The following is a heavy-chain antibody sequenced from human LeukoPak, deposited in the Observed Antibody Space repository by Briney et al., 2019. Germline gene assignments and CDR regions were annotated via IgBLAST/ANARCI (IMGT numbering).Heavy chain of an antibody. CDR1: GFSFGTYE. CDR2: IYSGGST. V-gene: IGHV3-53*01. Sequence: PGGSLRLSCAASGFSFGTYEMNWVRQAPGKGLEWVSVIYSGGSTYYADSVKGRFTISRDNSKNTLYLQMNSLRAEDTAVYYCARVEGDYYYMDVWGKGTTVTISS. J-gene: IGHJ6*03. CDR3: ARVEGDYYYMDV.